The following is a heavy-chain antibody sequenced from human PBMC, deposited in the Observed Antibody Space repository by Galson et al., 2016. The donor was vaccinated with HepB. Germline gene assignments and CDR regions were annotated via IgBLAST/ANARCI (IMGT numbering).Heavy chain of an antibody. CDR3: ARTYGSGSYRRDAFDI. Sequence: SLRLSCAASGFTFRSYAMHWVRQAPGKGLEWVAVISYDGSNKYYADSVKGRFTISRDNSKNTLYLQMNSLRAEGTAVYYCARTYGSGSYRRDAFDIWGQGTMVTVSS. CDR1: GFTFRSYA. J-gene: IGHJ3*02. CDR2: ISYDGSNK. D-gene: IGHD3-10*01. V-gene: IGHV3-30-3*01.